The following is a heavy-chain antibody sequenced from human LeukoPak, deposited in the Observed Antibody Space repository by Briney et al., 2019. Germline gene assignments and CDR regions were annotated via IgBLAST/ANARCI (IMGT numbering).Heavy chain of an antibody. V-gene: IGHV4-38-2*02. J-gene: IGHJ4*02. CDR1: GGSINSGSY. D-gene: IGHD2-21*01. Sequence: PSETLSLTCTVSGGSINSGSYWGWIRQSPGKGLEWIGTIYHSGSTYYNPSLKSRVTISVDTSKNQISLRLSSVTAADTAIYYCARGNSDRFPPYMDYWGQGILVIVSS. CDR3: ARGNSDRFPPYMDY. CDR2: IYHSGST.